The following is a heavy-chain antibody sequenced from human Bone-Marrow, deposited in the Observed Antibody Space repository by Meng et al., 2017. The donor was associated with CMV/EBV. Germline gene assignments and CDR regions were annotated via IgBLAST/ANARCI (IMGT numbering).Heavy chain of an antibody. CDR2: IYYSGST. CDR1: GGSISSSSYY. J-gene: IGHJ4*02. D-gene: IGHD6-13*01. CDR3: ARKIAAAGSID. Sequence: GSLRLSCTVSGGSISSSSYYWGWIRQPPGKGLEWIGSIYYSGSTYYNPSLKSRVTISVDTSKNQFSLKLSSVTAADTAVYYCARKIAAAGSIDWGQGTLVTASS. V-gene: IGHV4-39*07.